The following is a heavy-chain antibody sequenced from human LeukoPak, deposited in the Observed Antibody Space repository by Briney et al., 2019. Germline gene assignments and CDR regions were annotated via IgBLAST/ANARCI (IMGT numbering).Heavy chain of an antibody. CDR3: ARGRSGWDYYGSGSYSYYFDY. D-gene: IGHD3-10*01. J-gene: IGHJ4*02. Sequence: KPSETLSLTCAVYGGSFSGYYWSWIRQPLGKGLEWIGEINHSGSTNYNPSLKSRVTISVDTSKNQFSLKLSSVTAADTAVYYCARGRSGWDYYGSGSYSYYFDYWGQGTLVTVSS. CDR2: INHSGST. CDR1: GGSFSGYY. V-gene: IGHV4-34*01.